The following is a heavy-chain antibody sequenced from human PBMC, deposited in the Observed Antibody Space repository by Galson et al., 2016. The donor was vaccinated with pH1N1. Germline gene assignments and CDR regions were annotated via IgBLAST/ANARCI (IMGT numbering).Heavy chain of an antibody. Sequence: SLRLSCAASGFTFSIYGIHWVRRAPGKGLEWVACIRYDESRTYYGDSVKVRVTISRDNSKNTVYLQMNSLRHEDTAVYYCAKPRGISITVTYDAFDLWGQGTMVTVSS. CDR1: GFTFSIYG. D-gene: IGHD2/OR15-2a*01. V-gene: IGHV3-30*02. CDR3: AKPRGISITVTYDAFDL. CDR2: IRYDESRT. J-gene: IGHJ3*01.